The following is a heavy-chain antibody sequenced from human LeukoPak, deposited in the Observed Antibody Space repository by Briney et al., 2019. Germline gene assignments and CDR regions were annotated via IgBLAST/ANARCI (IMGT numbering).Heavy chain of an antibody. D-gene: IGHD1-26*01. CDR1: GFTISGNA. Sequence: GGSLRLSCAASGFTISGNAMNWVRQAPGKGLEWVSGISRTGSSTYYADSVKGRFTISRDNSKNTLYLQMNSLRAEDTAVYYCAKDIWSSKFDPWGQGTLVTVSS. V-gene: IGHV3-23*01. J-gene: IGHJ5*02. CDR3: AKDIWSSKFDP. CDR2: ISRTGSST.